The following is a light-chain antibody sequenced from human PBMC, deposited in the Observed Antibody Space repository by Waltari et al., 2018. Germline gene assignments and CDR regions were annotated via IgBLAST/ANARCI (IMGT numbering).Light chain of an antibody. J-gene: IGKJ2*01. CDR3: QQTYSRPYT. CDR2: AAS. V-gene: IGKV1-39*01. Sequence: DIQMTQSPSSLSASAGDRVTITCRASQRISNYLNWYQQKPGKAPNLLIYAASSLQSGVPSRFSGSGSGTEFTLTINSLQPEDFATYYCQQTYSRPYTFGQGTRLEIK. CDR1: QRISNY.